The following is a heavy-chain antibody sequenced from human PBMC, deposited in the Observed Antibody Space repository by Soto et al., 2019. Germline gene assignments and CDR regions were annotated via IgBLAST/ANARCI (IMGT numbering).Heavy chain of an antibody. CDR2: ISGSGGST. Sequence: EVQLLESGGGLVQPGGSLRLSCAASGFTFSSYAMSWVRQAPGKGLEWVSAISGSGGSTYYADSVKGRFTISRDNSKNTLYLQMNSLRAEDTAVYYCAKDPNWGALLWFGEFSPLVGMDVWGQGTTVTVSS. J-gene: IGHJ6*02. CDR1: GFTFSSYA. V-gene: IGHV3-23*01. D-gene: IGHD3-10*01. CDR3: AKDPNWGALLWFGEFSPLVGMDV.